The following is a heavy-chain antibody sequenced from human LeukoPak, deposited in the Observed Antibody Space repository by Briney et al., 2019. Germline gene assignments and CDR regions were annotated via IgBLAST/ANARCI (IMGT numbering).Heavy chain of an antibody. Sequence: PGGSLRLSCAGSGFTFSSYWMHWVRQAPGKGLVWVSRIKSDGSSRSYADSVKGRFTISRDNAKNTLYLQMSSLRAEDTAVYYCAKGYSRTTASYFDYWGQGILVTVSS. CDR2: IKSDGSSR. J-gene: IGHJ4*02. V-gene: IGHV3-74*01. D-gene: IGHD3-10*01. CDR3: AKGYSRTTASYFDY. CDR1: GFTFSSYW.